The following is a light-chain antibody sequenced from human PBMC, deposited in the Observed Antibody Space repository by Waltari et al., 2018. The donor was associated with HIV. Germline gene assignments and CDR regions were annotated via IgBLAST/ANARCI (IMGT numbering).Light chain of an antibody. V-gene: IGKV3-20*01. CDR1: QTVSSSF. J-gene: IGKJ2*01. CDR3: QQYGRSPPNT. Sequence: EIVLTHSPGTLSLSPGERVTLSCRASQTVSSSFLAWYQQKAGQAPRLLIYGASSRATAIPDRFSGSGSGTDFTLTISRLEPEDFAVYFCQQYGRSPPNTFGQGTKVDIK. CDR2: GAS.